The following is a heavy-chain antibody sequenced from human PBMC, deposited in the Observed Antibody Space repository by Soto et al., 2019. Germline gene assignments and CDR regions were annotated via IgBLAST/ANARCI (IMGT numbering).Heavy chain of an antibody. Sequence: PSETLSLTCTVSGGSISSYYWSWIRLPPGKRLEWIGDIFYSGSTNYNPSLKSRVTISVDTSKNQFSLKLSSVTAADTAVYYCAKDLVPYYYGMDVWGQGTTVTVSS. J-gene: IGHJ6*02. CDR1: GGSISSYY. V-gene: IGHV4-59*01. CDR3: AKDLVPYYYGMDV. CDR2: IFYSGST. D-gene: IGHD3-16*01.